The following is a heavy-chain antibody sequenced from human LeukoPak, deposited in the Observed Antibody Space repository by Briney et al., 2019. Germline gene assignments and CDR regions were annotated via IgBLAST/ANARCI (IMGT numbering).Heavy chain of an antibody. V-gene: IGHV3-23*01. Sequence: GGSLRLSCAASGFTFSSYAMSWVRQAPGKGLEWVSAISGSGGSTYYADSVKGRFTISRDNSKNTLYLQMNSLRAEDTAVYYCAKHGRRYYDSSGYYHLDYWGQGTLDTVSS. CDR3: AKHGRRYYDSSGYYHLDY. CDR1: GFTFSSYA. D-gene: IGHD3-22*01. CDR2: ISGSGGST. J-gene: IGHJ4*02.